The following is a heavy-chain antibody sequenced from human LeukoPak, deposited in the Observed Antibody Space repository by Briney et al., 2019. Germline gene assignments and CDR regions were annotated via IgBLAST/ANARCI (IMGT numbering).Heavy chain of an antibody. D-gene: IGHD3-10*01. Sequence: GGSLRLSCAASGFTFSNYAINWVRQAPGKGLEWVSAIGGSGGSTYYADSVKGRFTISRDNAKNTLYLQMNSLRADDTAVYFCARDSGSGSYSGYWGLGTLVTVSS. CDR3: ARDSGSGSYSGY. J-gene: IGHJ4*02. CDR1: GFTFSNYA. V-gene: IGHV3-23*01. CDR2: IGGSGGST.